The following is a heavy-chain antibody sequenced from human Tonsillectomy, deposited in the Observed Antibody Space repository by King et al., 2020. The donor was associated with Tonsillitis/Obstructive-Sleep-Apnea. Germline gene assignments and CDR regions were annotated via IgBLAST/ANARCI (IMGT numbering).Heavy chain of an antibody. CDR1: GFTFSDYY. V-gene: IGHV3-11*01. D-gene: IGHD5-12*01. J-gene: IGHJ6*03. Sequence: VQLVESGGGLVKPGGSLRLSCAASGFTFSDYYMNWIRQAPGKGLEWVSYISSSGTTIYYADSLKGRFTISRDNAKNSLYLQMNSLRAEDTAVYYCAGGYNYYFYYYMDVWGKGTTVTVSS. CDR2: ISSSGTTI. CDR3: AGGYNYYFYYYMDV.